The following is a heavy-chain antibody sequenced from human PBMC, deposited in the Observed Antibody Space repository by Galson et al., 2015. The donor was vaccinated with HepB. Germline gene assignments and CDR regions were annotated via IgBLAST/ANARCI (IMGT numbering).Heavy chain of an antibody. Sequence: SLRLSCAASGFTFSSFWMHWVRQVPGKGLEWVANIKQDGSEKYYVDSVKGRFTISRDNAKNSLYREMNSLRVEDTAVYYCARRYFDSWGQGTLVTVSS. CDR2: IKQDGSEK. CDR3: ARRYFDS. J-gene: IGHJ4*02. CDR1: GFTFSSFW. V-gene: IGHV3-7*03.